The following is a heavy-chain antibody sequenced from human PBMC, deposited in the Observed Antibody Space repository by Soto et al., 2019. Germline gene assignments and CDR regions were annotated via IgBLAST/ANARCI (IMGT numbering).Heavy chain of an antibody. V-gene: IGHV3-21*01. J-gene: IGHJ1*01. D-gene: IGHD1-26*01. Sequence: EVQLVQSGGGLVKPGGSLRLSCAASGFTFSSYSMNWLRQAPGKGLEWVSSISGSSSYLYYADSVKGRFTISRDNAQHSLLLQMNSLRAEDTAVYYCARVRIVGATSEYFQHWGQGTLVTVSS. CDR3: ARVRIVGATSEYFQH. CDR2: ISGSSSYL. CDR1: GFTFSSYS.